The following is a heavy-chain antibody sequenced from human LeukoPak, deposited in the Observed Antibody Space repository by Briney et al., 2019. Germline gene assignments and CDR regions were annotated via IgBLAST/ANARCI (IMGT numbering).Heavy chain of an antibody. Sequence: SVKVSCKASGGTFSSYAISWVRQAPGQGLEWMGRIIPILGIANYVQKFQGRVTITADKSTSTAYMELSSLRSEDTAVYYCARAPSCSSTSCYNPHFDYWGQGTLVTVSS. V-gene: IGHV1-69*04. D-gene: IGHD2-2*02. J-gene: IGHJ4*02. CDR3: ARAPSCSSTSCYNPHFDY. CDR2: IIPILGIA. CDR1: GGTFSSYA.